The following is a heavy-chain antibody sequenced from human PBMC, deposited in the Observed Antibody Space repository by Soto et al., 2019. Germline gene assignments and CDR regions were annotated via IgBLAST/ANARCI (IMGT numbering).Heavy chain of an antibody. D-gene: IGHD1-26*01. J-gene: IGHJ4*02. CDR2: IYYSGST. CDR1: GGSISSGGYY. Sequence: QVQLQESGPGLVKPSQTLSLTCTVSGGSISSGGYYWSWIRQHPGKGLEWIGYIYYSGSTYYNPSLKSRVTISVDSSKNEFSLKLSSVTAADTAVYYCSRWVGATSFDYWGQGTLVTVSS. CDR3: SRWVGATSFDY. V-gene: IGHV4-31*03.